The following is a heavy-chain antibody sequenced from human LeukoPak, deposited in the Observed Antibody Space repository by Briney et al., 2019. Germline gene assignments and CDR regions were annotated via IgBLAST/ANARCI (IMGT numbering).Heavy chain of an antibody. D-gene: IGHD1-14*01. CDR1: GFTFNNCE. J-gene: IGHJ3*01. CDR3: AREGRMGTADAFDV. Sequence: RVSLRLSCAASGFTFNNCEMHWVRQTAGKGLEWVSAVGIAGDTFYAGSVKGRFSISRDNAESSLFLQMNSLRAGDTAVYYCAREGRMGTADAFDVWGQGTMVTVSS. CDR2: VGIAGDT. V-gene: IGHV3-13*01.